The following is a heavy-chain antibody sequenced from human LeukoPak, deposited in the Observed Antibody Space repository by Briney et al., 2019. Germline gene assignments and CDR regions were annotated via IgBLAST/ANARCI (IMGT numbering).Heavy chain of an antibody. J-gene: IGHJ4*02. Sequence: SETLSLTCTVSGGSISSSSYYWGWIRQPPGKGLEWIGSIYYSGSTYYNPSLKSRVTISVDTSKNQFSLKLSSVTAADTAVYYCVRVDNGGNYFDYWGQGTLVTVSS. CDR3: VRVDNGGNYFDY. V-gene: IGHV4-39*07. D-gene: IGHD4-23*01. CDR2: IYYSGST. CDR1: GGSISSSSYY.